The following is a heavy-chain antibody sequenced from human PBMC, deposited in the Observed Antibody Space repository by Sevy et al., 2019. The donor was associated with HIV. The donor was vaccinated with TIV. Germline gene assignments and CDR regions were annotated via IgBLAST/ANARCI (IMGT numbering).Heavy chain of an antibody. Sequence: SETLSLTCTVSGGSISSGDYYWSWIRQPPGKGLEWIGYIYYSGSTYYNPSLKSRVTISVDTSKNQFSLKLSSVTAADTAVYYCAREYGYSYGPHFDYWGQGTLVTVS. D-gene: IGHD5-18*01. J-gene: IGHJ4*02. CDR3: AREYGYSYGPHFDY. CDR2: IYYSGST. CDR1: GGSISSGDYY. V-gene: IGHV4-30-4*01.